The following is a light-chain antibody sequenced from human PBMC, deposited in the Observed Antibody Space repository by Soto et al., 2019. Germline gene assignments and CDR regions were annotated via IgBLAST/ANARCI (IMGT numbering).Light chain of an antibody. Sequence: DIQMTQSPSSLSASVGDRVTITCRASQSISSYLNWYQQKPGKAPQLLIYAASSLQSGVPSRFSGSGSGTDFTLTISSLQPEDFATYYCQQSYSTPFTFGPGTKVGIK. CDR2: AAS. V-gene: IGKV1-39*01. CDR3: QQSYSTPFT. CDR1: QSISSY. J-gene: IGKJ3*01.